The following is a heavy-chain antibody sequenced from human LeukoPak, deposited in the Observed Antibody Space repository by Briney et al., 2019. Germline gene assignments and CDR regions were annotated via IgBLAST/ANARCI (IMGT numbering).Heavy chain of an antibody. CDR1: GFTFSSYS. V-gene: IGHV3-21*01. CDR2: ISSSSSYI. CDR3: ARDLRYCSSTSCYGPYYYYYGMDV. J-gene: IGHJ6*02. D-gene: IGHD2-2*01. Sequence: PGGSLRLSCAASGFTFSSYSMNWVRQAPGKGLEWVSSISSSSSYIYYADSVKGRFTISRDNAKNSLYLQMNSLRAEDTAVYYCARDLRYCSSTSCYGPYYYYYGMDVWGQGTTVTLSS.